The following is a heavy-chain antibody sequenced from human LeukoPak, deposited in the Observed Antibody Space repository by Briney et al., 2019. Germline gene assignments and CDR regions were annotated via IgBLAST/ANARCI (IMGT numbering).Heavy chain of an antibody. Sequence: PGGSLRLSCAASGFTFSSYGILWVRLAPGKGLEWVAFIRYDESSKYYADSVKGRFTISRDNSKNTLYLQMNSLRIEDTAVYYCVKDGRPSAPGGYYLDYWGQGALVTVSS. CDR3: VKDGRPSAPGGYYLDY. CDR2: IRYDESSK. V-gene: IGHV3-30*02. J-gene: IGHJ4*02. CDR1: GFTFSSYG.